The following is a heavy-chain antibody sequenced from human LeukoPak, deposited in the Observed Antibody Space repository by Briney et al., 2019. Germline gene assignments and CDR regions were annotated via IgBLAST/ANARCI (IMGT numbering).Heavy chain of an antibody. J-gene: IGHJ5*02. CDR1: GYTFTSYD. D-gene: IGHD3-22*01. Sequence: ASVKVSCKASGYTFTSYDINWVRQATGQGLEWMGWMNPNSGNTGYAQKFQGRVTMTRNTSISTAYMELSSLRSEDTAVYYCARDRSIKKYYYDSSGTSYNWFDPWGQGTLVTVSS. CDR2: MNPNSGNT. V-gene: IGHV1-8*01. CDR3: ARDRSIKKYYYDSSGTSYNWFDP.